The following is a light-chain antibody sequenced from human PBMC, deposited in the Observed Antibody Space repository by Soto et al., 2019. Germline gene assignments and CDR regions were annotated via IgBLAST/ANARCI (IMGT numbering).Light chain of an antibody. V-gene: IGKV3-20*01. CDR2: GAS. CDR1: QSVSSNC. J-gene: IGKJ1*01. Sequence: DIGLTQSPCTLSLSPGDRATLSCRASQSVSSNCLAWYQQKPGQAPRLLIYGASIRVTGIPDRFSGSGSGTDFTLTIRRLEPEDFAMYFCHQYGSSPRTFGQGTKVEIK. CDR3: HQYGSSPRT.